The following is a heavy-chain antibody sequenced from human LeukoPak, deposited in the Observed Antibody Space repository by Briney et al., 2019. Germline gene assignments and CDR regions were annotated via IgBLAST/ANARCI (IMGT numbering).Heavy chain of an antibody. CDR3: ARGQRRYYYGSGSYGIDY. Sequence: GSLRLSCAASGFTFSSYAMSWVRQAPGKGLEWIGEINHSGSTNYNPSLKRRVTISVDTSKNQFSLKLSSVTAADTAVYYCARGQRRYYYGSGSYGIDYWGQGTLVTVSS. CDR2: INHSGST. D-gene: IGHD3-10*01. V-gene: IGHV4-34*01. CDR1: GFTFSSYA. J-gene: IGHJ4*02.